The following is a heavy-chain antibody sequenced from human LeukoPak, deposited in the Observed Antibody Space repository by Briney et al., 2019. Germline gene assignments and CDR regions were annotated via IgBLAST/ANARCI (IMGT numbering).Heavy chain of an antibody. J-gene: IGHJ4*02. CDR2: IYYSGST. Sequence: SETLSLTCAVYGGSFSGYYWSWVRQPPGRGLEWIGYIYYSGSTTYNPSLKSRVTISLDTSKNQFSLKLSSVTAADTAVYYCAGDYGSGSYRFDYWGQGTLVTVSS. V-gene: IGHV4-59*12. CDR1: GGSFSGYY. D-gene: IGHD3-10*01. CDR3: AGDYGSGSYRFDY.